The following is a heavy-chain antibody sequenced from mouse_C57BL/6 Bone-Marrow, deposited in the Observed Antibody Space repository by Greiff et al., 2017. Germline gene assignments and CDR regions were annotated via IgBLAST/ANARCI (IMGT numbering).Heavy chain of an antibody. CDR3: ARPKLYYYGSSLDY. CDR1: DSEVFPIAY. V-gene: IGHV15-2*01. D-gene: IGHD1-1*01. J-gene: IGHJ2*01. Sequence: QVQLQQSGSELRSPGSSVKLSCKDFDSEVFPIAYMSWVRQKPGHGFEWIGGILPSIGRTIYGEKFEDKATLDADTLSHTAYLERNRLRFEDSAIYYCARPKLYYYGSSLDYWGQGTTLTVSS. CDR2: ILPSIGRT.